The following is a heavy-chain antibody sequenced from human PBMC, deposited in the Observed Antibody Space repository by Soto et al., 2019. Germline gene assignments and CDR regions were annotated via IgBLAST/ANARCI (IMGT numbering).Heavy chain of an antibody. CDR3: ALEKVGTSPIHAFHI. CDR2: IMPESSHI. J-gene: IGHJ3*02. D-gene: IGHD1-26*01. Sequence: EVQLVESGGGLVQPGGSLRLSCAASGFTFSSYSMNWVRQAPGKGLEWVSYIMPESSHIFYADSVQGRFTISRDNARNSLYLQMNRLTPEDPTVYYSALEKVGTSPIHAFHIRRQVAMVIVSS. CDR1: GFTFSSYS. V-gene: IGHV3-48*01.